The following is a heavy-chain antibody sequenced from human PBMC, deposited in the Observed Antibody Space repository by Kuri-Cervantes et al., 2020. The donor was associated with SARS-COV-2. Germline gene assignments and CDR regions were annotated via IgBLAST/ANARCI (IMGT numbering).Heavy chain of an antibody. CDR1: GFTFDDYA. CDR2: ISGDGGST. J-gene: IGHJ6*02. V-gene: IGHV3-43*02. D-gene: IGHD3-22*01. CDR3: AKDPLNNHYYHSNTSEDGDV. Sequence: GGSLRLSCAASGFTFDDYAMHWVRQAPGKGLEWVSLISGDGGSTYYADSVKGRFTISRDNSKNTLYLQMNSLRAEDTAVYYCAKDPLNNHYYHSNTSEDGDVWGQGTTVTVSS.